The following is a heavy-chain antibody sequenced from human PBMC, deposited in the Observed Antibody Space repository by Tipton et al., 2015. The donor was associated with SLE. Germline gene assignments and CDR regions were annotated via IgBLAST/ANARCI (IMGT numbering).Heavy chain of an antibody. CDR2: IKAKTEAATT. D-gene: IGHD5-18*01. CDR1: GFTFSKAW. V-gene: IGHV3-15*01. Sequence: SLRLSCAASGFTFSKAWMAWVRQAPGKGLEWVGRIKAKTEAATTDYTAPVKGRFTISRDDSKNTLYLQMNSLSTEDTAVYYCARGRLWLHYRGQGTLVAVSA. CDR3: ARGRLWLHY. J-gene: IGHJ4*02.